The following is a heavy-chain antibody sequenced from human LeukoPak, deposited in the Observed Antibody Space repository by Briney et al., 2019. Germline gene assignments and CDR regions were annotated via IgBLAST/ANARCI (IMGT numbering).Heavy chain of an antibody. CDR2: IKQDGSEK. CDR1: GFTFSSYW. CDR3: ARATYCGGDCYRNDAFDI. V-gene: IGHV3-7*01. D-gene: IGHD2-21*02. J-gene: IGHJ3*02. Sequence: PGGSLRLSCAASGFTFSSYWMSWVRQAPGKGLEWVANIKQDGSEKYYVDSVKGRFTISRDNAKNSLYLQMNSLRAEDTAVYYCARATYCGGDCYRNDAFDIWGQGTMVTVSS.